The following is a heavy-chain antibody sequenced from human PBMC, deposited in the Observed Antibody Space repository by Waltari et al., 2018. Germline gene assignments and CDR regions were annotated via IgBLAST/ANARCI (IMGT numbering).Heavy chain of an antibody. CDR2: ISSSSSYI. D-gene: IGHD6-19*01. CDR1: GFTFSSYS. V-gene: IGHV3-21*01. J-gene: IGHJ4*02. Sequence: EVQLVESGGGLVKPGGSLRLSCAASGFTFSSYSMNWVRQAPGKGLEWVSSISSSSSYIYYADSVKGRFTISRDNAKNSLYLQMNSLRAEDTAVYYCARDRIAVAVFDYWGQGTLVTVSS. CDR3: ARDRIAVAVFDY.